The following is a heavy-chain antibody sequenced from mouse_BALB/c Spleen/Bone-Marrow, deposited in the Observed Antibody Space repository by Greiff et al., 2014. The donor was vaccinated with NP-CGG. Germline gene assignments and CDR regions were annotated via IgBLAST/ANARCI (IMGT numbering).Heavy chain of an antibody. Sequence: EVQLQQSGAELVKPGASVKLSCTASGFNIKDTYMHWVKQRPEQGLEWIGRIDPANGNTKYDPKFQGKATITADTCSNTAYLQLSSLTSEDTAVYYCARYRYDYYAMDYWGQGTSVTVSS. J-gene: IGHJ4*01. CDR1: GFNIKDTY. D-gene: IGHD2-14*01. CDR3: ARYRYDYYAMDY. CDR2: IDPANGNT. V-gene: IGHV14-3*02.